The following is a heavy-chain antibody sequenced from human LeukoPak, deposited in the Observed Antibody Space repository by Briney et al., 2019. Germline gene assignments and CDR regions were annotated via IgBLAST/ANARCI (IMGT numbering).Heavy chain of an antibody. Sequence: AGALRLSCAASGFTFSSYAMHWVRQAPGKGLEWVAVISYDGSNKYYADSVKGRFTISRDNSKNTLYLQMNSLRAEDTAVYYCARGRHLYSYAYDYYMDVWGKGTRVTISS. J-gene: IGHJ6*03. D-gene: IGHD5-18*01. CDR1: GFTFSSYA. V-gene: IGHV3-30*04. CDR3: ARGRHLYSYAYDYYMDV. CDR2: ISYDGSNK.